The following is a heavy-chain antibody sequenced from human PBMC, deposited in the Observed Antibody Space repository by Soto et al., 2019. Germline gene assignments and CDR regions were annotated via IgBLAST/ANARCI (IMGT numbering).Heavy chain of an antibody. V-gene: IGHV4-30-4*01. D-gene: IGHD6-13*01. Sequence: QVQLQESGPGLVKPSQTLSLTCNVSGGPINSPDYYWSWIRQSPGKGLEWIGYLYFNGGTQYNPSLRTPVSMSLDTSKKHFSLKMRSVTAADTAVYYCARGISKYSSWYEPHTWFGAWGQGALVTVSS. CDR3: ARGISKYSSWYEPHTWFGA. CDR1: GGPINSPDYY. CDR2: LYFNGGT. J-gene: IGHJ5*02.